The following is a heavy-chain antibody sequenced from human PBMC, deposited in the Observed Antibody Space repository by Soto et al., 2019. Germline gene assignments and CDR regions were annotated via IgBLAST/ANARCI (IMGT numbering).Heavy chain of an antibody. CDR3: TRANWYSEY. J-gene: IGHJ4*02. Sequence: QVQLQESGPGLVKPSETLSLTCTVSGGSISNHYWSWIRQPPGKGLEWIGYIYYKGNTNYNPSLKSRVTMSVDPSKNQISLKLSSVTAADTAVYYCTRANWYSEYWGQGTLVTVSS. CDR1: GGSISNHY. CDR2: IYYKGNT. D-gene: IGHD7-27*01. V-gene: IGHV4-59*11.